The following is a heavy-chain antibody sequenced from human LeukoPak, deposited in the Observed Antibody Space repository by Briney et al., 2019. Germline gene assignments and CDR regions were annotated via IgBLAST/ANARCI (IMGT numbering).Heavy chain of an antibody. J-gene: IGHJ2*01. D-gene: IGHD2-21*02. CDR3: ARVVTARLRYFDL. V-gene: IGHV4-61*02. CDR1: GGSISSGSYY. Sequence: SQTLSLTCTVSGGSISSGSYYWSWIRQPAGKGLEWIGRIYTSGSTNYNPSLKSRVTISVDTSKNQFSLKLSSVTAADTAVYYCARVVTARLRYFDLWGRGTLVTVSS. CDR2: IYTSGST.